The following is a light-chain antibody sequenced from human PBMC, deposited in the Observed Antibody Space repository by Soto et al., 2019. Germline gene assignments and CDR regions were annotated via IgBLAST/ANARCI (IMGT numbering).Light chain of an antibody. CDR3: QQLNSYPSIT. CDR1: QRINNY. J-gene: IGKJ5*01. V-gene: IGKV1-9*01. Sequence: DIQMTQSPSSLSASVGDRGTITCRASQRINNYLNWYQQKPGKAPKLLIYAASTLQSGVPSRFSGSGSGTDFTLTISSLQPEDFATYYCQQLNSYPSITFGQGTRLEI. CDR2: AAS.